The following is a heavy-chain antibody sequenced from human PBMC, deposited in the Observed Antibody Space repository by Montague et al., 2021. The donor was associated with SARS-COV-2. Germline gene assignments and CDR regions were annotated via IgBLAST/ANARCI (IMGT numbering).Heavy chain of an antibody. V-gene: IGHV3-30-3*01. CDR3: ARDLVGWGSPFDY. CDR1: GFTFSSYA. J-gene: IGHJ4*02. CDR2: ISYDGSNK. D-gene: IGHD7-27*01. Sequence: SLRLSCAASGFTFSSYAMHWVRQAPGKGLGWVAVISYDGSNKYYADSVKGRFTISRDNSKNTLYLQMNSLRAEDTAVYYCARDLVGWGSPFDYWAREPWSPSPQ.